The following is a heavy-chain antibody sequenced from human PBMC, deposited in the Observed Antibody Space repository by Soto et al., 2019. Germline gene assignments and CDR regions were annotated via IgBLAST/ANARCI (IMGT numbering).Heavy chain of an antibody. Sequence: PVKASCKASGGTFSSYAISWVRQAPGQGLEWMGGIIPIFGTANYAQKFQGIVTITADESTHTAYMELCSLRSEVTSVYYCAVWGARRVTFFEMEVWYPGTTV. D-gene: IGHD3-10*01. CDR3: AVWGARRVTFFEMEV. CDR2: IIPIFGTA. CDR1: GGTFSSYA. J-gene: IGHJ6*02. V-gene: IGHV1-69*13.